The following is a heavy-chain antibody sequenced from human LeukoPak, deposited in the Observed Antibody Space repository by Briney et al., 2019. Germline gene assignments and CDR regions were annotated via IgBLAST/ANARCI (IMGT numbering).Heavy chain of an antibody. CDR1: GFSFSSHD. J-gene: IGHJ6*03. Sequence: GGSLRLSCATSGFSFSSHDMNWVRQAPGKGLEWVSSITGSSTSIEYADSVKGRSAISRDNSKNSLFLQMDSLRVDDTVVYYCVREGSGSTHYMDVWGKGTTVTVSS. D-gene: IGHD3-10*01. CDR2: ITGSSTSI. V-gene: IGHV3-21*01. CDR3: VREGSGSTHYMDV.